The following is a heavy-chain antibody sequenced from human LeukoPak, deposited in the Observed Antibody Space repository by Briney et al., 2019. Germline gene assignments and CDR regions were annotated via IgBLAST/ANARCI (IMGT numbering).Heavy chain of an antibody. J-gene: IGHJ4*02. D-gene: IGHD6-13*01. CDR3: ARDGAAAGTETDY. CDR1: GFTFSSYS. CDR2: ISSSSSYI. V-gene: IGHV3-21*01. Sequence: KPGGSLRLSCAASGFTFSSYSMNWVRQAPGKGLEWVSSISSSSSYIYYADSVKGRFTISRDNAKNSLYLQMNSLRAEDTAVYYCARDGAAAGTETDYWGQGTLVTVSS.